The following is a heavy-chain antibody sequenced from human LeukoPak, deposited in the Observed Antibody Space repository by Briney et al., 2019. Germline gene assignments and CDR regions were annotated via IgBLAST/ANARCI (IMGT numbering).Heavy chain of an antibody. CDR3: AKTTAVATPPLYFQN. Sequence: PGGSLRLSCAASGSTFSSYAMSWVRQAPGKGLEWVSSISGSGRSIYYADSVKGRFTISRDSSKNTLYLQMNSLRAEDTAVYYCAKTTAVATPPLYFQNWGQGTLVTVSS. CDR2: ISGSGRSI. J-gene: IGHJ1*01. V-gene: IGHV3-23*01. D-gene: IGHD4-23*01. CDR1: GSTFSSYA.